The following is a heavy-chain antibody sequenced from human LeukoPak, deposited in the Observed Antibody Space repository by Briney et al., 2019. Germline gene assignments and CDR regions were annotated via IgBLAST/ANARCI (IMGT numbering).Heavy chain of an antibody. CDR3: AKDKAPLYSGYDWDLDF. CDR1: GFTFSSYA. J-gene: IGHJ4*02. CDR2: ISWNSAYI. V-gene: IGHV3-9*01. D-gene: IGHD5-12*01. Sequence: GGSLRLSCAASGFTFSSYAIHWVRQVPGKGLEWVSGISWNSAYIGYADSVKGRFTISRDNAKNSVYLQMNSLRAEDTALYYCAKDKAPLYSGYDWDLDFWGQGTMVTVSS.